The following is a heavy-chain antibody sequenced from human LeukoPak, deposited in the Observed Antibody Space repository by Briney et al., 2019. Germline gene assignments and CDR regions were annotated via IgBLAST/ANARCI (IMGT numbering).Heavy chain of an antibody. CDR3: AREITGTRGVDY. V-gene: IGHV4-4*07. J-gene: IGHJ4*02. CDR2: MYTSGIT. Sequence: PSETLSLTCTVSGDSFSGYFWSWIRQPAGKGLEWIGRMYTSGITNSNPSLKSRVTMSADTSKNQFSLNLTSVTAADTAVYYCAREITGTRGVDYWGQGILVTVSS. CDR1: GDSFSGYF. D-gene: IGHD1-7*01.